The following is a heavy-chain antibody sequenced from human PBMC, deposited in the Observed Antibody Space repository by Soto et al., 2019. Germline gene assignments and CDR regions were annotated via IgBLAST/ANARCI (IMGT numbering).Heavy chain of an antibody. CDR3: ARGRVTIFGVVPYGMDV. D-gene: IGHD3-3*01. CDR1: GFTVSSNY. Sequence: GGSLRLSCAASGFTVSSNYMSWVRQAPGKGLEWVSVIYSGGSTYYADSVKGRFTISSDNSKITLYLQMNSLRAEDTAVYYCARGRVTIFGVVPYGMDVWGQGTTVTVSS. J-gene: IGHJ6*02. CDR2: IYSGGST. V-gene: IGHV3-53*01.